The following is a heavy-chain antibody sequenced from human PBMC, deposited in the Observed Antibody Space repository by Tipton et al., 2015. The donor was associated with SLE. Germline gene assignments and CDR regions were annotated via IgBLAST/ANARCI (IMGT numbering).Heavy chain of an antibody. J-gene: IGHJ4*02. CDR2: ISSNGGST. D-gene: IGHD6-19*01. Sequence: GSLRLSCAASGFTFSSYAMHWVRQAPGKGLEYVSAISSNGGSTYYANSVKGRFTISRDNSKNTLYLQMGSLRAEDMAVYYCARVGSGWYQSYYFDYWGQGTLVTVSS. CDR3: ARVGSGWYQSYYFDY. V-gene: IGHV3-64*01. CDR1: GFTFSSYA.